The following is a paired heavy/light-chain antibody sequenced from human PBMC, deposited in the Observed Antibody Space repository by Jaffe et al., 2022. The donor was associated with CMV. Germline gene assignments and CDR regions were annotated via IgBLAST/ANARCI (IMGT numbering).Light chain of an antibody. CDR3: NSRDTSGEHPV. J-gene: IGLJ3*02. Sequence: SSELTQDPAVSVALGQTVRITCQGDSLRTYYASWYQQKPGQAPVLVIFGVNQRPSGIPDRFSGSSSGNTASLTVTGAQAEDEADYYCNSRDTSGEHPVFGGGTRLTVL. CDR1: SLRTYY. V-gene: IGLV3-19*01. CDR2: GVN.
Heavy chain of an antibody. CDR2: INPSGGT. V-gene: IGHV4-34*01. CDR1: GGSFSRYY. D-gene: IGHD6-19*01. J-gene: IGHJ6*03. CDR3: ARATITTIAVVGYKYYYMDV. Sequence: QVQLQQWGAGLLKPSETLSLTCAVYGGSFSRYYWTWVRQPPGRGLEWIGEINPSGGTTYNPSLKSRVSISADTSKNQFSLKLTSLTAADTAVYYCARATITTIAVVGYKYYYMDVWGKGTTVTVSS.